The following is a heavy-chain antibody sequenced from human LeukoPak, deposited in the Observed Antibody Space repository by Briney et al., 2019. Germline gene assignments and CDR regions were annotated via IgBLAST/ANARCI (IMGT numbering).Heavy chain of an antibody. D-gene: IGHD3-10*01. CDR3: TTDHSGGMDV. Sequence: GGSLRLSCVASGFTFSSYAMSWVRQAPGKGLEWVGRIKSKADGETSDYIAPVKGRFTISRDDSKNTLYLQMNSLKTEDTAVYYCTTDHSGGMDVWGQGTTVTVSS. CDR2: IKSKADGETS. J-gene: IGHJ6*02. CDR1: GFTFSSYA. V-gene: IGHV3-15*01.